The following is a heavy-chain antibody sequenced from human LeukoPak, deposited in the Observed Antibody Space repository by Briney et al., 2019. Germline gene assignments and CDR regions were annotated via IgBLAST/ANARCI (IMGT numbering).Heavy chain of an antibody. D-gene: IGHD6-13*01. CDR2: INHSGST. V-gene: IGHV4-39*07. CDR1: GVSVSSSSYY. CDR3: ATDSSSWTRNGPFRY. Sequence: PSETLSLTCTVSGVSVSSSSYYWSWIRQPPGKGLEWIGEINHSGSTNYNPSLKSRVTISVDTSKNQFSLKLSSVTAADTAVYYCATDSSSWTRNGPFRYWGQGTLVTVSA. J-gene: IGHJ4*02.